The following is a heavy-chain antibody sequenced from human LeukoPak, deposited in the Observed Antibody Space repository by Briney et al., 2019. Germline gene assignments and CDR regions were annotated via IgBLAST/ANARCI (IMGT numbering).Heavy chain of an antibody. Sequence: GGSLSLSCAASGFTFSSYSMNWVRQAPGKGLEWVSSISSSSSYIYYADSVKGRFTISRDNAKNSLYLQMNSLRAEDTAVYYCARFYCSSTSCYHGWFDPWGQGTLVTVSS. V-gene: IGHV3-21*01. J-gene: IGHJ5*02. CDR3: ARFYCSSTSCYHGWFDP. D-gene: IGHD2-2*01. CDR1: GFTFSSYS. CDR2: ISSSSSYI.